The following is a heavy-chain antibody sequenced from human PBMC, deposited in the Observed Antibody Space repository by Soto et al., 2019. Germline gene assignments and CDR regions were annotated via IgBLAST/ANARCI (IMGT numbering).Heavy chain of an antibody. Sequence: ASVKVSCKASGYTFTSYGISWVRQAPGQGLEWMGWISAYSGNTNYAQKLQGRVTMTTDTSTSTAYMKLRSLRSDDTAVYYCARDQIWRYYYDSSGYYSFDYWGQGTLVTVSS. J-gene: IGHJ4*02. CDR3: ARDQIWRYYYDSSGYYSFDY. D-gene: IGHD3-22*01. CDR2: ISAYSGNT. CDR1: GYTFTSYG. V-gene: IGHV1-18*01.